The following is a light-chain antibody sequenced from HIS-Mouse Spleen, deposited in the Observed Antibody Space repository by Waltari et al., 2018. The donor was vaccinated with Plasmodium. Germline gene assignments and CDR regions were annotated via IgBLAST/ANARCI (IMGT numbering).Light chain of an antibody. CDR2: GAS. J-gene: IGKJ3*01. CDR1: QNVSSN. Sequence: EIVMTQSPATLSVSPGARATLSCRASQNVSSNLAWYQQKPGQAPRLLIYGASTRATGIPARFSGSGSGTEFTLTISSLQSEDFAVYYCQQYNNWSFTFGPGTKVDIK. V-gene: IGKV3-15*01. CDR3: QQYNNWSFT.